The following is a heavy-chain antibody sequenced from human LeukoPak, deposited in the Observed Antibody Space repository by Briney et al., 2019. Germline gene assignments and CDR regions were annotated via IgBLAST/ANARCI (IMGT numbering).Heavy chain of an antibody. CDR2: ISAYNGNT. V-gene: IGHV1-18*01. Sequence: ASVKVSCKASGYTFTNYGISWVRQAPGQGLEWMGWISAYNGNTNYAQKLQGRVTMTTDTSTSTAYMELRSLRSDNTAVYYCARETYYYHGMDVWGQGTTVTASS. J-gene: IGHJ6*02. CDR3: ARETYYYHGMDV. CDR1: GYTFTNYG.